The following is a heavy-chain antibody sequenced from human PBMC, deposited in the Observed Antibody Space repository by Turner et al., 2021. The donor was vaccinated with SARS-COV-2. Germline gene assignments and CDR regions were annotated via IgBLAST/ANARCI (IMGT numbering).Heavy chain of an antibody. D-gene: IGHD1-26*01. V-gene: IGHV4-39*01. CDR3: ARHSPELRGDYFDY. CDR2: IYYSGST. Sequence: LLLQASGPGLVKPTVTLSLTSTVSGGSISSSGYYWCWIRQAPGKGLEWIGNIYYSGSTYYNPYRKSRVTISLDTSKKQFSLKLSYVTAADTAVYYCARHSPELRGDYFDYWGQGTLVTVSS. J-gene: IGHJ4*02. CDR1: GGSISSSGYY.